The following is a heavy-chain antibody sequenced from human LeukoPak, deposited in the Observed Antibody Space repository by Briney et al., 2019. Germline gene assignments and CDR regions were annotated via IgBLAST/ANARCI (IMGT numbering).Heavy chain of an antibody. CDR1: GASTSAYY. CDR2: SYSGGNA. D-gene: IGHD2-2*01. V-gene: IGHV4-59*01. J-gene: IGHJ5*02. CDR3: ARFHCSTTSCYRWFDP. Sequence: SETLSLTCTVSGASTSAYYWSWIRQPPGKGLEWIGYSYSGGNANYNPSLKSRVTISIDTSENQFSLRLTSVTAADTAVYYCARFHCSTTSCYRWFDPWGQGALVTVSS.